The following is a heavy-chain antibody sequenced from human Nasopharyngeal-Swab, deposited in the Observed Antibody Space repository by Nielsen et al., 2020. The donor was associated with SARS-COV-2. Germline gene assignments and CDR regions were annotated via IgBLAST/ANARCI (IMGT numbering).Heavy chain of an antibody. CDR3: ARDSRTWGAYYCGNSGYFDY. V-gene: IGHV1-18*01. J-gene: IGHJ4*02. CDR2: ISAYNGNT. Sequence: ASVKVSGKASGYTFTSFGISWVRKARGQGLEWMGWISAYNGNTNYAQKLHGRVTMTTDTSTSTAYMELRSLRSDDTAVYYCARDSRTWGAYYCGNSGYFDYWGQGTLVTVSS. CDR1: GYTFTSFG. D-gene: IGHD4-23*01.